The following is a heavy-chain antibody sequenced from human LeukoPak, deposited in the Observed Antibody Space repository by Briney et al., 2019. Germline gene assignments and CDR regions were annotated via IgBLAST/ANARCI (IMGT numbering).Heavy chain of an antibody. V-gene: IGHV3-23*01. D-gene: IGHD3-22*01. Sequence: GGSLRLSCAASGFTFSSYAMSWVRQAPGKGLEWVSAISGSGGSTYYADSVKGRFTISRDNSKNTLYLQMNSLRAEDTAVYYCAKDHYYDSSGTGDAFDIWGQGTMVTVSS. CDR1: GFTFSSYA. CDR3: AKDHYYDSSGTGDAFDI. CDR2: ISGSGGST. J-gene: IGHJ3*02.